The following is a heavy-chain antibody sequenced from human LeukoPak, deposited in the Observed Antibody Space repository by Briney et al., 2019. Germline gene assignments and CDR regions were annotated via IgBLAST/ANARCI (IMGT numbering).Heavy chain of an antibody. CDR3: TTYSSGWYWYYYYYYMDV. Sequence: GALRLSCAASGFTFSGSAMHWVRQAPGKGLEWVGRSGSKANSYATAYAASVKGRFTISRDDSKNTAYLQMNSLKTEDTAVYYCTTYSSGWYWYYYYYYMDVWGKGTTVTVSS. D-gene: IGHD6-19*01. V-gene: IGHV3-73*01. CDR2: SGSKANSYAT. CDR1: GFTFSGSA. J-gene: IGHJ6*03.